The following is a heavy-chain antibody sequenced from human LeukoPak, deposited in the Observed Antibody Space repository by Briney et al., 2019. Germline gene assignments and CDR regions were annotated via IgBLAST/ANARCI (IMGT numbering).Heavy chain of an antibody. V-gene: IGHV3-7*03. D-gene: IGHD4-23*01. J-gene: IGHJ4*02. Sequence: GGSLRLSCAASGFTVSSNWMSWVRQAPGKGLEWVVNIKQDGSDKYYVDSVKGRFTISRDNTKNSLYLQINSLRYEDAAVYYCARKTVVGSYFDYWGQGTPVTVSS. CDR3: ARKTVVGSYFDY. CDR2: IKQDGSDK. CDR1: GFTVSSNW.